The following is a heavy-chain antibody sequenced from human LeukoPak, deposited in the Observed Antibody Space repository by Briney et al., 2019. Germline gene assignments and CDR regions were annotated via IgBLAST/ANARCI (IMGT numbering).Heavy chain of an antibody. CDR3: ARGRSGWYGRSAFDI. D-gene: IGHD6-19*01. V-gene: IGHV4-38-2*02. CDR2: IYHSGST. J-gene: IGHJ3*02. CDR1: GGSISSGYY. Sequence: SETLSLTCTVSGGSISSGYYWGWIRQPPGKGLEWIGSIYHSGSTYYNPSLKSRVTISVDTSKNQFSLKLGSVTAADTAVYYCARGRSGWYGRSAFDIWGQGTMVTVSS.